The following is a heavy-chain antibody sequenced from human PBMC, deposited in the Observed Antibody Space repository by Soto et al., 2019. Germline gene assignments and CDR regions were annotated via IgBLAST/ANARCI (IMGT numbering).Heavy chain of an antibody. CDR2: IHYSGTT. CDR1: GGSISNVDSY. J-gene: IGHJ4*02. V-gene: IGHV4-31*03. CDR3: ARTTQGFDF. D-gene: IGHD4-17*01. Sequence: QVQLQESGPGLVKPSQTLSLTCTVSGGSISNVDSYWNWIRQHPVKGLEWIGYIHYSGTTLYNPSLKSRITISVDTSNNQCSLNLSSVTAADTAMYYCARTTQGFDFWGQGTLVTVSS.